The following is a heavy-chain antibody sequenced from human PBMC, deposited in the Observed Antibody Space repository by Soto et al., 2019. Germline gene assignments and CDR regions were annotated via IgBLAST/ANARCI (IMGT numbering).Heavy chain of an antibody. V-gene: IGHV5-51*01. Sequence: GESLKISCKASGYIFIDYWIGWVRQMPGKGLEWMEIVYPRDSDTRYSPSFQGQVTISADKSTGTAFLQWRSLKASDTALYYCARPPLPGYSIHFNSWGQGTLVTVSS. J-gene: IGHJ4*02. D-gene: IGHD2-15*01. CDR2: VYPRDSDT. CDR1: GYIFIDYW. CDR3: ARPPLPGYSIHFNS.